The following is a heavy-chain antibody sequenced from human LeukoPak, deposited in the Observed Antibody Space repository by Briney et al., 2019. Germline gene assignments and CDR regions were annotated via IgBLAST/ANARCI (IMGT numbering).Heavy chain of an antibody. Sequence: ASVKVSCKASGYTFTSYAMHWVRQAPGQRLEWMGWINAGNGNTKYSQKFQGRVTITRDTSASTAYMELSSLRSEDTAVYYCARDPVPYSSGWGGIDYWGQGTLVTVSS. CDR3: ARDPVPYSSGWGGIDY. D-gene: IGHD6-19*01. V-gene: IGHV1-3*01. CDR2: INAGNGNT. CDR1: GYTFTSYA. J-gene: IGHJ4*02.